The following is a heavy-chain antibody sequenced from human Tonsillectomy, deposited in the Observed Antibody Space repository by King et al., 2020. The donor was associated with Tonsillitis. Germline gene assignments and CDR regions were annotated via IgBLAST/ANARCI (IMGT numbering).Heavy chain of an antibody. Sequence: PLPASGPGLVTPSATLSLPCTVSGGSLSNSYWSWIRQPPGKGLAWLAYLYYTGSPSYNPSLKRRVTLSVDTAKHQFSLNLTSVTAADTAVYYCAKGGRLNWFDPWGQGTLVTVSA. CDR1: GGSLSNSY. CDR3: AKGGRLNWFDP. CDR2: LYYTGSP. D-gene: IGHD1-1*01. J-gene: IGHJ5*02. V-gene: IGHV4-59*01.